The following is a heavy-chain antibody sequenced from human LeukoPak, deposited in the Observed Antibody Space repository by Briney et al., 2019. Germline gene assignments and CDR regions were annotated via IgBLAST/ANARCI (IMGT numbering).Heavy chain of an antibody. V-gene: IGHV3-53*01. CDR3: AGDNYCGGDCAFDY. CDR1: GFTVSSNY. Sequence: PGGSLRLSCAASGFTVSSNYMSWVRQAPGKGLEWVSVIYSGGSTYYADSVKGRFTISRDNSKNTLYLQMNSLRAEDTAVYYCAGDNYCGGDCAFDYWGQGTLVTVSS. J-gene: IGHJ4*02. D-gene: IGHD2-21*01. CDR2: IYSGGST.